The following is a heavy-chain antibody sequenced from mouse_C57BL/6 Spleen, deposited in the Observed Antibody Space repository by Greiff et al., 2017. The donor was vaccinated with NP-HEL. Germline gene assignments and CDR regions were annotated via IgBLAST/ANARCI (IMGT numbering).Heavy chain of an antibody. CDR2: IYPGSGST. J-gene: IGHJ4*01. CDR1: GYTFTSYW. Sequence: VQLQQPGAELVKPGASVKMSCKASGYTFTSYWITWVKQRPGQGLEWIGDIYPGSGSTNYNEKFKSKATLTVETSSSTAYMQLSSLTSEDSAVYYCARGPTTVVATNAMDYWGQGTSVTVSS. D-gene: IGHD1-1*01. CDR3: ARGPTTVVATNAMDY. V-gene: IGHV1-55*01.